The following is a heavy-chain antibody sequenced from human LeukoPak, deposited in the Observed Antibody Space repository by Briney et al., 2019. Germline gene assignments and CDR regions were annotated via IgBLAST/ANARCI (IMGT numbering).Heavy chain of an antibody. V-gene: IGHV3-66*01. Sequence: GGSLRLSCAASGFTVSSNYMTWVRQAPGKGLEWVSGIHSGGNTYYADSVKGRFTISRDNSKNTLYLQTNSLRAEHSAVYYCAKVAFYDSSGFDYWGQGTLVTVSS. J-gene: IGHJ4*02. CDR2: IHSGGNT. CDR1: GFTVSSNY. CDR3: AKVAFYDSSGFDY. D-gene: IGHD3-22*01.